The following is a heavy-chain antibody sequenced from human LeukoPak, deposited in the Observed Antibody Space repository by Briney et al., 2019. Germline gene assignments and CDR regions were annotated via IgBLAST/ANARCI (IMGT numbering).Heavy chain of an antibody. CDR2: IYWNDDK. V-gene: IGHV2-5*01. CDR1: GFSLSTSGVG. D-gene: IGHD3-22*01. CDR3: AHMYDSSGYHGDNWFDP. Sequence: SGPTLVNPTQTLTLTCTFSGFSLSTSGVGVGWIRQPPGKPLEWLALIYWNDDKRYSPSLKSRLTITKDTSKNQVVLTMTNMDPVDTATYYCAHMYDSSGYHGDNWFDPWGQGTLVTVSS. J-gene: IGHJ5*02.